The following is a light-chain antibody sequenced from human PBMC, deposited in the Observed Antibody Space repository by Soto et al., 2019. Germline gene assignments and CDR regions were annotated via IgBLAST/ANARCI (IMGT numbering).Light chain of an antibody. J-gene: IGKJ2*01. V-gene: IGKV1-5*03. Sequence: DIQMTQSPSTLSASVGDRVTITCRASQSISSWLARYQQKPGKAPKLLSYKAASLESGVPSRFSGSGSGTEFTLTSSSLHLDDFATYYCQQYNSYSYTFGQGTKLEIK. CDR1: QSISSW. CDR2: KAA. CDR3: QQYNSYSYT.